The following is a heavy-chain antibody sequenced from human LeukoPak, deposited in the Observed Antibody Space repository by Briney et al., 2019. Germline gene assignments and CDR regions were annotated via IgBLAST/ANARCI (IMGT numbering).Heavy chain of an antibody. J-gene: IGHJ4*02. V-gene: IGHV3-23*01. CDR2: ISGSGGST. Sequence: GGSLRLSCAASGFTFSSYAMSWVRQAPGKGLEWVSAISGSGGSTYYADSVKGRFTISRDNSKNTLYLQMNSLRAGDTAVYYCAKLINSGSYEGFDYWGQGTLVTVSS. CDR1: GFTFSSYA. CDR3: AKLINSGSYEGFDY. D-gene: IGHD1-26*01.